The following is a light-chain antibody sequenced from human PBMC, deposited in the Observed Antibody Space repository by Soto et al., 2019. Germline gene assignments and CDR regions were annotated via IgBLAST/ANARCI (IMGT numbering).Light chain of an antibody. CDR1: QTISSW. CDR3: QHYNSYPQA. J-gene: IGKJ1*01. V-gene: IGKV1-5*03. Sequence: DIQMTQSPSTLSGSVGDRVTITCRASQTISSWLAWYQQKPGKAPKLLIYKASTLKSGVPARFSGGGSGTEYTLTISSLQSDDFAIYYCQHYNSYPQAFGQGTKVEIK. CDR2: KAS.